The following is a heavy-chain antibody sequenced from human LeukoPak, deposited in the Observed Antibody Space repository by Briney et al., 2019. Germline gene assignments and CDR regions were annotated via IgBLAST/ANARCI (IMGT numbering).Heavy chain of an antibody. V-gene: IGHV4-39*07. D-gene: IGHD1-1*01. CDR2: INHSGST. Sequence: PSETLSLTCTVSGGSISSSNYYWGWTRQPPGKGLEWIGEINHSGSTNYNPSLKSRVTISVDTSKNQFSLKLSSVTAADTAVYYCARGPRPSRGRTPINYFDYWGQGTLVTVSS. CDR1: GGSISSSNYY. CDR3: ARGPRPSRGRTPINYFDY. J-gene: IGHJ4*02.